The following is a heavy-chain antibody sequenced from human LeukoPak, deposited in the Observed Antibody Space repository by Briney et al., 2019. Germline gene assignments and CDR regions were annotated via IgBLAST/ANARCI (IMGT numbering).Heavy chain of an antibody. CDR2: INPKNGGT. CDR1: GYTFTLSY. CDR3: ARVGSGNYYDSSGYLGRFDP. J-gene: IGHJ5*02. Sequence: ASVKVSCKASGYTFTLSYIHWLRQAPGHGLEWMGWINPKNGGTNYPQKFQGRITMTRDTSIDTAYMELSRLGSDDTAVYYCARVGSGNYYDSSGYLGRFDPWGQGTLVTVSS. V-gene: IGHV1-2*02. D-gene: IGHD3-22*01.